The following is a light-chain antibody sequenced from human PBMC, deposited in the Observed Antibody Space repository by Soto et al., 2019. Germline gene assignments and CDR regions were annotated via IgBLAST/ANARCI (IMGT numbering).Light chain of an antibody. CDR1: SSDVGAYNY. CDR3: SSYITSSTPV. CDR2: DVS. Sequence: QSVLTQPASVSGSPGQSIAISCTGTSSDVGAYNYVSWYQQHPGKAPKLMVYDVSNRPSGVSDRFSGSKSGNTASLTVSGLQPEDEADYYCSSYITSSTPVFGGGTQLTVL. V-gene: IGLV2-14*03. J-gene: IGLJ2*01.